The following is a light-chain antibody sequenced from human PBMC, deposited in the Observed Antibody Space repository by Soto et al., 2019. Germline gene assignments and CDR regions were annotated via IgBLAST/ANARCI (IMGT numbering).Light chain of an antibody. CDR1: QSIRSY. J-gene: IGKJ1*01. CDR3: QQSYSTPPT. CDR2: AAS. Sequence: DIQMTQTQSSLFASVGAGFTITSRAGQSIRSYLNGYQQKPGKAPKLRIYAASSWQSGFPSRFSGSGSGTDFTLTISSLQPEDFATYYCQQSYSTPPTFGQGTKVEIK. V-gene: IGKV1-39*01.